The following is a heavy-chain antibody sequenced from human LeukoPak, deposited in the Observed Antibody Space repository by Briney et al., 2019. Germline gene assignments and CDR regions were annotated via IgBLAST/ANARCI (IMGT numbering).Heavy chain of an antibody. V-gene: IGHV3-49*04. Sequence: GGSLRLSCTASGFTFGDYAMSWVRQAPGKGLEWVGFIRSKAYGGTTEYAASVKGRFTISRDDSKSIAYLQMNSLKTEDTAVYYCTRVGYYDILTGYYYYYYMDVWGKGTTVTISS. D-gene: IGHD3-9*01. CDR3: TRVGYYDILTGYYYYYYMDV. J-gene: IGHJ6*03. CDR1: GFTFGDYA. CDR2: IRSKAYGGTT.